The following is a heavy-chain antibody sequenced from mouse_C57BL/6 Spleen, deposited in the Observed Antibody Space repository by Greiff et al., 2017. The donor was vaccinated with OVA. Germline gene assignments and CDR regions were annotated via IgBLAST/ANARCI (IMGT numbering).Heavy chain of an antibody. D-gene: IGHD1-1*01. J-gene: IGHJ1*03. CDR3: ARRGYGSSYGYWYFDV. V-gene: IGHV1-42*01. CDR1: GYSFTGYY. Sequence: EVQLQQSGPELVKPGASVKISCKASGYSFTGYYMNWVKQSPEKSLEWIGEINPSTGGTTYNQKFKAKATLTVDKSSSTAYMQLKSLTSEDSAVYYCARRGYGSSYGYWYFDVWGTGTTVTVSS. CDR2: INPSTGGT.